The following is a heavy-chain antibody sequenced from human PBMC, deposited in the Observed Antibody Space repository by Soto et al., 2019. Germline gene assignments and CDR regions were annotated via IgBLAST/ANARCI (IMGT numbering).Heavy chain of an antibody. CDR1: GGSISSSSYY. V-gene: IGHV4-39*01. D-gene: IGHD4-17*01. J-gene: IGHJ4*02. CDR3: ARLPYYGDYVDY. CDR2: IYYSGST. Sequence: QLQLQESGPGLVKPSETLSLTCTFSGGSISSSSYYWGWIRQPPGKGLEWIGSIYYSGSTYYNPYLTSRVTISVDTSKNQFSLKLSSVTAADTAVYYCARLPYYGDYVDYWGQGTLVTVSS.